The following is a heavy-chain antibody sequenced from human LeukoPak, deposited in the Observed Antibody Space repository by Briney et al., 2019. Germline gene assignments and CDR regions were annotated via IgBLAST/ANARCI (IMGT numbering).Heavy chain of an antibody. CDR3: ATWPTGSTSSYFDY. J-gene: IGHJ4*02. V-gene: IGHV5-51*01. D-gene: IGHD6-6*01. CDR1: GYSFTNYW. CDR2: IYPGDSDT. Sequence: GESLQISCKGSGYSFTNYWIGWVRQMPGKGLEWMVIIYPGDSDTRYSPSFQGQVTISADKSITTAYLQWSSLKASDTAMYYCATWPTGSTSSYFDYWGQGTLVTVSS.